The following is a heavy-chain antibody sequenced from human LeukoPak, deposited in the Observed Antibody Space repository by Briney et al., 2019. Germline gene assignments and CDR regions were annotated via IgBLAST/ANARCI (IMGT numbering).Heavy chain of an antibody. CDR1: GFTFSSYE. Sequence: PGGSLRLSCAASGFTFSSYEMNWVRQAPGKGLEWVSYISSSSSTIYYADSVKGRFTISRDNAKNSLYLQMNSLRAEDTAVYYCARDPDSSSWPPYYYMDVWGKGTTVTVSS. CDR2: ISSSSSTI. D-gene: IGHD6-13*01. CDR3: ARDPDSSSWPPYYYMDV. V-gene: IGHV3-48*01. J-gene: IGHJ6*03.